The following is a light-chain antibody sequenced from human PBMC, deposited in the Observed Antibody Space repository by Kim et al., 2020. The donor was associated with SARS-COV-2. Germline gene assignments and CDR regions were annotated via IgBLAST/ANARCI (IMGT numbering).Light chain of an antibody. CDR3: QQASSFPFT. J-gene: IGKJ3*01. CDR1: QDIDKW. V-gene: IGKV1-12*01. CDR2: AAS. Sequence: DIQMTQSPSSVSASVGDRVTITCRESQDIDKWLAWYQQKPGKAPEFLIYAASILHSGVPSRFSGSGSGTHFTLTINSLQPEDFATYYCQQASSFPFTFGPGTKVDIK.